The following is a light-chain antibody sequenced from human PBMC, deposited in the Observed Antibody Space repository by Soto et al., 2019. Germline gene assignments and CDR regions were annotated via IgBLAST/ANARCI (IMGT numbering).Light chain of an antibody. Sequence: QSVLTQPPSASGTPGQRVTISCSGSSSNIGGNPVNWYQQLPGTAPKLLIYSNNQRPSGVRDRFSGSKSGTSASLAISGLQSEDEADYYCAAWDDSLNGVVFGGGTKLTVL. J-gene: IGLJ2*01. CDR3: AAWDDSLNGVV. CDR1: SSNIGGNP. V-gene: IGLV1-44*01. CDR2: SNN.